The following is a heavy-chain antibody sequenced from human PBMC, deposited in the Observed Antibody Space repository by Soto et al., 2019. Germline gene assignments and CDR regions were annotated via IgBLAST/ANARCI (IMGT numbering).Heavy chain of an antibody. CDR3: ARGRGSNVGY. D-gene: IGHD1-26*01. J-gene: IGHJ4*02. CDR1: GGSFSGYY. Sequence: QVQLQQCGAGLLKPSETLSLTCAVYGGSFSGYYWSWIRQPPGKGLEWIGEINHSGSTNYNPSLKSRVTISVDTSKNQFSLKLSSVTAADTAVYYCARGRGSNVGYWGQGTLVTVSS. V-gene: IGHV4-34*01. CDR2: INHSGST.